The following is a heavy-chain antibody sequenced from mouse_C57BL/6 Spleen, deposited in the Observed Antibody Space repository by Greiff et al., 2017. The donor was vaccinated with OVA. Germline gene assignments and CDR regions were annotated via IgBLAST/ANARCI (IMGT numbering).Heavy chain of an antibody. J-gene: IGHJ3*01. Sequence: EVMLQQSGPELVKPGASVKISCKASGYTFTDYYMNWVKQSHGKSLEWIGDINPNNGGTSYNQKFKGKATLTVDKSSSTAYMELRSLTSEDSAVYYCARLLYYGWGQGTLVTVSA. V-gene: IGHV1-26*01. CDR1: GYTFTDYY. CDR2: INPNNGGT. CDR3: ARLLYYG. D-gene: IGHD1-1*02.